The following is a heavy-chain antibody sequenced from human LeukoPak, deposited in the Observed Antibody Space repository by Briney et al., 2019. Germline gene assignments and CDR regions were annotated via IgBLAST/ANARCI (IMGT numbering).Heavy chain of an antibody. CDR1: GDSVSSNSVT. CDR3: ARRLTQYDCFDP. Sequence: SQTLSLTCAISGDSVSSNSVTWNWIRQFPSRGLEWLGRTYYRSTWYNDYAVSVRGRITVNPDTSKNQFSLHLNSVTPEDTAVYYCARRLTQYDCFDPWGQGILVTVSS. V-gene: IGHV6-1*01. D-gene: IGHD2-2*01. CDR2: TYYRSTWYN. J-gene: IGHJ5*02.